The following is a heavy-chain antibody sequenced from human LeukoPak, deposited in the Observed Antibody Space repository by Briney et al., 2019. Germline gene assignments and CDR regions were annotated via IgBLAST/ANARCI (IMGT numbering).Heavy chain of an antibody. Sequence: GGSLRLSCAASGFTFSSYWMSWVRQAPGKGLEWVANIKQDGSEKYYVDSVKGRFTISRDNAKNTLYLQMNSLRAEDTAVYYCARDSTREEWELLDWGQGTLVTVSS. CDR1: GFTFSSYW. D-gene: IGHD1-26*01. J-gene: IGHJ4*02. CDR3: ARDSTREEWELLD. CDR2: IKQDGSEK. V-gene: IGHV3-7*01.